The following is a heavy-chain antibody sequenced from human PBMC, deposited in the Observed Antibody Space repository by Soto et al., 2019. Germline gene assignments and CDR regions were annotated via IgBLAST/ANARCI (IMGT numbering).Heavy chain of an antibody. Sequence: GTLALTCTVSGGALNSETYYWSWLRQPTGRGLEWIGYIYYTGSTNYNPPLKSRVTMSIDTSRNQFSLKLTSVTAAATAVYYCAREFSNSPEAFDSWGQGSLVTVS. CDR2: IYYTGST. CDR3: AREFSNSPEAFDS. CDR1: GGALNSETYY. V-gene: IGHV4-61*01. D-gene: IGHD6-6*01. J-gene: IGHJ4*02.